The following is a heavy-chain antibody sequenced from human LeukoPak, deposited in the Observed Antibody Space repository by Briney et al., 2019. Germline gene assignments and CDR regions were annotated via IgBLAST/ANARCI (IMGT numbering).Heavy chain of an antibody. CDR1: GFIFTTYW. Sequence: GGSLRLSCAASGFIFTTYWMTWVRQAPGKGLEWVANIKQDGSETYYVDSVKGRFTIFRDNTKNSLYLQMINLRAEDTAMYYCASSVFSFNGSQWGPFDIWGQGTMVTVSS. J-gene: IGHJ3*02. D-gene: IGHD1-26*01. V-gene: IGHV3-7*03. CDR2: IKQDGSET. CDR3: ASSVFSFNGSQWGPFDI.